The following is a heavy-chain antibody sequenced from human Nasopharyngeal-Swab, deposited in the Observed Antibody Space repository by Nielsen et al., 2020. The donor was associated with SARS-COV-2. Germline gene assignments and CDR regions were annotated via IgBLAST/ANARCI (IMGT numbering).Heavy chain of an antibody. V-gene: IGHV3-7*01. J-gene: IGHJ4*02. Sequence: GESLKISCADSGFTFSNYWMSWVRQAPGKGLEWVANLKEDGSAKYEVDSVKGRFTNSRDNAEKSLYLEMNSLRAEDTAVYYCAGVSRAISGDYWGQGTLVTVSS. CDR1: GFTFSNYW. CDR3: AGVSRAISGDY. D-gene: IGHD1-20*01. CDR2: LKEDGSAK.